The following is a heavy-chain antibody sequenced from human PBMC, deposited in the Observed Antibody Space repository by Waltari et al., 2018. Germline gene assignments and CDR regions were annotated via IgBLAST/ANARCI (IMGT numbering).Heavy chain of an antibody. CDR2: INPNRGGT. D-gene: IGHD3-3*01. J-gene: IGHJ4*02. CDR1: GYIFTDYY. V-gene: IGHV1-2*02. Sequence: QVQLVQSGAEVKRPGASVKVSCKASGYIFTDYYMHWVRQAPGQGLEWMGWINPNRGGTNYAQKFQGRVIMTRDTPIGTVYMELSSLQSDDTAIYYCASWSAPFDYWGQGTLVTVSS. CDR3: ASWSAPFDY.